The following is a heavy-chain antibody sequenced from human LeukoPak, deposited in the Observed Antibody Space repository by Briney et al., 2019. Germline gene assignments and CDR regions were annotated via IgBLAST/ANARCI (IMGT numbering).Heavy chain of an antibody. V-gene: IGHV3-74*01. CDR3: TRDWRHMAFDP. CDR1: GFSFSVFW. J-gene: IGHJ5*02. D-gene: IGHD2-21*01. CDR2: IRSDGSTT. Sequence: GGSLRLSCADSGFSFSVFWMHWVRQVPGKGLVWVSRIRSDGSTTDYADSVKGRFTISRDNAKNTLYLQKNILRVEDTAVYYCTRDWRHMAFDPWGQGTLVTVSS.